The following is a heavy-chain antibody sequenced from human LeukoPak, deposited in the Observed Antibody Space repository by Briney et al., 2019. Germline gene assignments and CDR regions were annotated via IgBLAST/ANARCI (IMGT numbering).Heavy chain of an antibody. J-gene: IGHJ2*01. D-gene: IGHD3-22*01. V-gene: IGHV3-53*01. Sequence: GGSLRLSCAASGFTVSTNYMSWVRQAPGKGLEWVSIIYSGGSTSYADSVKGRFTISRDISKNTLFLQMSSLRAEDTAVYYCARSPRIYDSSGYYLVEYFDLWGRGTLVTVAS. CDR1: GFTVSTNY. CDR2: IYSGGST. CDR3: ARSPRIYDSSGYYLVEYFDL.